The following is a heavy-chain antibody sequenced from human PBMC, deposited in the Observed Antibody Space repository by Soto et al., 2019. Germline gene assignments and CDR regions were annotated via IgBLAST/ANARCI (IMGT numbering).Heavy chain of an antibody. Sequence: SVKVSCKASGGTFSSYTISWVRQAPGQGLEWMGRIIPIRGITNYAQKFQGRITMTANNSTTTAYMELSSLRSEDTAVYYCARGHSTDNWFDPWGQGTLVTVSS. V-gene: IGHV1-69*02. CDR2: IIPIRGIT. CDR3: ARGHSTDNWFDP. D-gene: IGHD2-21*01. J-gene: IGHJ5*02. CDR1: GGTFSSYT.